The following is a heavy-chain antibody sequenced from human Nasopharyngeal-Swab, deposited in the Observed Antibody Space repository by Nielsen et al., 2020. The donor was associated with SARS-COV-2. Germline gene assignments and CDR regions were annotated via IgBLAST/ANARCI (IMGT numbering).Heavy chain of an antibody. CDR2: INPNSGGT. V-gene: IGHV1-2*04. CDR1: GDTFTGDY. Sequence: ASVKVSCKASGDTFTGDYMHWVRQAPGQGREWMGWINPNSGGTNYAQKFQGWVTMTRDTSISTAYMELSRLRSDDTAVYYCSRSHIVVVTDAFDIWGQGTMVTVSS. CDR3: SRSHIVVVTDAFDI. D-gene: IGHD2-21*02. J-gene: IGHJ3*02.